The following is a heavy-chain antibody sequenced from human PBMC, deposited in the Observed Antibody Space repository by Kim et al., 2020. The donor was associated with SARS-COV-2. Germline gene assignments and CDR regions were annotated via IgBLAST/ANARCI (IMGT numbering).Heavy chain of an antibody. CDR1: GFTFTSSA. V-gene: IGHV1-58*01. D-gene: IGHD3-3*01. J-gene: IGHJ6*02. CDR3: AATETIFGVGSYYYYGMDV. Sequence: SVKVSCKASGFTFTSSAVQWVRQARGQRLEWIGWIVVGSGNTNYAQKFQERVTITRDMSTSTAYMELSSLRSEDTAVYYCAATETIFGVGSYYYYGMDVWGQGTTVTVSS. CDR2: IVVGSGNT.